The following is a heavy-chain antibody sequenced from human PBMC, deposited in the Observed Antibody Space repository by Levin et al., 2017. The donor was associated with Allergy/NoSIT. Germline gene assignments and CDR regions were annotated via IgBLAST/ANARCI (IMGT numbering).Heavy chain of an antibody. CDR3: ACGSVATSYWYFDL. Sequence: GESLKISCAASGFTFSSYAMHWVRQAPGKGLEWVAVISYDGSNKYYADSVKGRFTISRDNSKNTLYLQMNSLRAEDTAVYYCACGSVATSYWYFDLWGRGTLVTVSS. D-gene: IGHD5-12*01. CDR2: ISYDGSNK. V-gene: IGHV3-30-3*01. CDR1: GFTFSSYA. J-gene: IGHJ2*01.